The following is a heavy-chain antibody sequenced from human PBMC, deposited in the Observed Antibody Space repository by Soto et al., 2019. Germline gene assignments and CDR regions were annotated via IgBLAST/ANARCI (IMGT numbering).Heavy chain of an antibody. J-gene: IGHJ4*02. CDR2: ISWNSGSI. V-gene: IGHV3-9*01. CDR1: GFTFDDYA. CDR3: ARDREGVAAAGFDY. D-gene: IGHD6-13*01. Sequence: EVQLVESGGGLVQPGRSLRLSCAASGFTFDDYAMHWVRQAPGKGLEWVSGISWNSGSIGYADSVKGRFTISRDNAKNSLYLQMNSLRAEDTALYYCARDREGVAAAGFDYWGQGTLVTVSS.